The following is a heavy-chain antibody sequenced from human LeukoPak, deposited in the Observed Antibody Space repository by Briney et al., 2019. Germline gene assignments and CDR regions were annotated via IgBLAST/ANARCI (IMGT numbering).Heavy chain of an antibody. Sequence: SETLSLTCTVSGGSVSTSDYYWGWIRQSPVKGLEWIGDVFYTGKTNYNPSLRGRATISIDTSKNQFSLKLTYVIAADSAVYYCARVFDSWGQGTLVTVSS. V-gene: IGHV4-39*07. CDR3: ARVFDS. J-gene: IGHJ4*02. CDR2: VFYTGKT. CDR1: GGSVSTSDYY.